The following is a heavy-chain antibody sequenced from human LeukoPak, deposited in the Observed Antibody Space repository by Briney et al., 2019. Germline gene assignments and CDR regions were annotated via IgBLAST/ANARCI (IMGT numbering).Heavy chain of an antibody. Sequence: SETLSLTCTVSGGSISSYYWSWIRQPPGKGLEWIGYIYYSGSTNYNPSLKSRVTISVDTSKNQFSLKLSSVTAADTAVYYCARRYSRRRNWFDPWGQGTLVTVSS. CDR2: IYYSGST. J-gene: IGHJ5*02. V-gene: IGHV4-59*12. CDR1: GGSISSYY. D-gene: IGHD6-13*01. CDR3: ARRYSRRRNWFDP.